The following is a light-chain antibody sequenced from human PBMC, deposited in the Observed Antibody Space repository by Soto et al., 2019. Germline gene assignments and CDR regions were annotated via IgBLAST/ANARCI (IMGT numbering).Light chain of an antibody. J-gene: IGKJ4*01. CDR1: QGIGDT. CDR2: DTS. Sequence: EVVMRQSPATLCVSPGEGATLSCRASQGIGDTLAWYQHKPGQTPRLLIYDTSTRATGVPTRFSGSRSGAEFALPINSRQSEDFAVYYYQPYNDWPLTFGGGTKVDI. V-gene: IGKV3-15*01. CDR3: QPYNDWPLT.